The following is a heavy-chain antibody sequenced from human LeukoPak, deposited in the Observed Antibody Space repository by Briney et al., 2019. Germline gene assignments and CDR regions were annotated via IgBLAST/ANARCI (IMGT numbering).Heavy chain of an antibody. CDR3: ARERMYSGSGSTFPYYDY. J-gene: IGHJ4*02. CDR2: IKPDGSEK. Sequence: PGGSLRLSCAASGFTFSSYWMSWVRQSPGKGLEWVANIKPDGSEKHYVDSVKGRFTISRDNARNALFLEMNSLRAEDTAVYYCARERMYSGSGSTFPYYDYWGQGTLVIVSS. CDR1: GFTFSSYW. D-gene: IGHD3-10*01. V-gene: IGHV3-7*01.